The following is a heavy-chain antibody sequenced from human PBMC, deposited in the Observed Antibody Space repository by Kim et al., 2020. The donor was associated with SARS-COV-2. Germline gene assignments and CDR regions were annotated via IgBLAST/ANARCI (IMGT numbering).Heavy chain of an antibody. V-gene: IGHV1-46*01. Sequence: ASVKVSCKASGYTFTSYYMHWVRQAPGQGLEWMGIINPSGGSTSYAQKFQGRVTMTRDTSTSTVYMELSSLRSEDTAVYYCARTLGYCSGGSCNPFDYWGQGTLVTVSS. J-gene: IGHJ4*02. CDR1: GYTFTSYY. D-gene: IGHD2-15*01. CDR3: ARTLGYCSGGSCNPFDY. CDR2: INPSGGST.